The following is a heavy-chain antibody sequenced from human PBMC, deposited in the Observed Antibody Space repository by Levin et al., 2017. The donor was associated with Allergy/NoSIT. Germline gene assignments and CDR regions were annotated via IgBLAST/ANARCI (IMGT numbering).Heavy chain of an antibody. CDR1: GFPLSSSA. CDR2: ISYDGTNK. CDR3: ARGGLGGYASGSYYKSFDY. D-gene: IGHD3-10*01. V-gene: IGHV3-30-3*01. Sequence: LSLTCAASGFPLSSSAMHWVRQAPGKGLEWVSVISYDGTNKYYADSVKGRFTISRDDSKNTLYLQMNSLRAEDTAVYYCARGGLGGYASGSYYKSFDYWGQGTLVTVSS. J-gene: IGHJ4*02.